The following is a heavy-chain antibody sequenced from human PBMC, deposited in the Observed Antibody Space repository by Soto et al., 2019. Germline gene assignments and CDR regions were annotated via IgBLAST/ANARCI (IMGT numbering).Heavy chain of an antibody. J-gene: IGHJ3*02. D-gene: IGHD3-22*01. CDR1: GFTFSTYG. CDR3: AKDLRPYYYDSSGSLGAFDI. Sequence: GGSLRLSCAASGFTFSTYGMSWVRQAPGKGLEWVSGISGSGGSTYYADSVKGRFTISRDNSKNTLYLQMNSLRAEDTAVYYCAKDLRPYYYDSSGSLGAFDIGGQGTMVTVSS. CDR2: ISGSGGST. V-gene: IGHV3-23*01.